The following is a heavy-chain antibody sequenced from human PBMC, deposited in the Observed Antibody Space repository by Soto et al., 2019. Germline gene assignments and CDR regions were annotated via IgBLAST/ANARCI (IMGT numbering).Heavy chain of an antibody. CDR1: GFTFRSYG. Sequence: QVQLVESGGGVVQPGRSLRVSCAASGFTFRSYGMHWVRQAPGKGLEWVAVIWSDGGNKDYADSVKGRFTISRDNSKNTLYLQMNSLRAEETGVFFCARDRGQYGDNAMDVWGKGTTVTVSS. D-gene: IGHD4-17*01. V-gene: IGHV3-33*01. J-gene: IGHJ6*03. CDR2: IWSDGGNK. CDR3: ARDRGQYGDNAMDV.